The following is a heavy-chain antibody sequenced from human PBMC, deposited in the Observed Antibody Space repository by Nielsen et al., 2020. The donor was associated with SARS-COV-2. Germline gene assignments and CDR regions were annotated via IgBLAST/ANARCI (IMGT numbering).Heavy chain of an antibody. V-gene: IGHV3-9*01. CDR1: GFTFDDYA. Sequence: SLKISCAASGFTFDDYAMHWVRQAPGKGLEWVSGISWNSGSIGYADSVKGRFTISRDNAKNSLYLQMKSLRTEDTAFYFCAKDLLGDCSSTSCYIPSFDFWGQGALVTVSS. CDR2: ISWNSGSI. J-gene: IGHJ4*02. CDR3: AKDLLGDCSSTSCYIPSFDF. D-gene: IGHD2-2*01.